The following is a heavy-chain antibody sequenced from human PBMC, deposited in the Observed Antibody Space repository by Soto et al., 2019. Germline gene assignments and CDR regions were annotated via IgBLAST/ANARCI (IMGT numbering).Heavy chain of an antibody. CDR1: GFTFKGYT. D-gene: IGHD2-2*01. J-gene: IGHJ4*02. CDR2: ISSRSDYI. CDR3: AKDTRVVVVPAAIY. Sequence: KPGGSLRLSCRASGFTFKGYTMNWVRQAPGKGLEWVSSISSRSDYIHYADSVKGRFTISRDNSKNTLYLQMSSLRAEDTAVYYCAKDTRVVVVPAAIYWGQGTLVTVSS. V-gene: IGHV3-21*04.